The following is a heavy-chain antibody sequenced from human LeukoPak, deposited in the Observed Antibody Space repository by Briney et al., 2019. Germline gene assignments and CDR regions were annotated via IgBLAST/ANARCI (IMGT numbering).Heavy chain of an antibody. CDR1: GGSISSSSYY. J-gene: IGHJ4*02. CDR3: ASYCSSTSCYGGGAY. Sequence: SETLSLTCTVSGGSISSSSYYWGWIRQPPGKGLEWIGTIYYTGSTYYNPSPKRRVTISVDTSENQFSLKLSSVTATDTAVYYCASYCSSTSCYGGGAYWGQGTLVTVSS. V-gene: IGHV4-39*01. D-gene: IGHD2-2*01. CDR2: IYYTGST.